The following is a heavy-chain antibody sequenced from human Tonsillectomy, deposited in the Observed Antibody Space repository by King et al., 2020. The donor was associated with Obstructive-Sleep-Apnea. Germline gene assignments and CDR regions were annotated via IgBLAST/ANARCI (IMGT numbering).Heavy chain of an antibody. Sequence: VQLQESGPRLVKPSETLSLICSVSGGSINDYYWSWIRHPPGKGLEWIGYIYYSGSTADNPSLKNRVTISVDTPKNQFSLTPSSVNATDAAVYFCARVRAATNYYGMDVWGQGTTVTVSS. V-gene: IGHV4-59*01. J-gene: IGHJ6*02. D-gene: IGHD2-15*01. CDR3: ARVRAATNYYGMDV. CDR1: GGSINDYY. CDR2: IYYSGST.